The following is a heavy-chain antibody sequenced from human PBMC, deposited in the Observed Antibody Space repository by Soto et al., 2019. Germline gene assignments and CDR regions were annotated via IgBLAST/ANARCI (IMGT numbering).Heavy chain of an antibody. J-gene: IGHJ3*01. CDR3: VREGLQDDALDF. V-gene: IGHV3-30-3*01. CDR2: ISYDGTN. D-gene: IGHD2-15*01. CDR1: GFTNSVYA. Sequence: QVQLVESGGGVVQPGRSLRLSCAASGFTNSVYALHWVRQAPGKGLEWLATISYDGTNYGGSVKGRITISRDNSKNTLFLELNSLRLEDTGVYYCVREGLQDDALDFWGQGTMVTVAS.